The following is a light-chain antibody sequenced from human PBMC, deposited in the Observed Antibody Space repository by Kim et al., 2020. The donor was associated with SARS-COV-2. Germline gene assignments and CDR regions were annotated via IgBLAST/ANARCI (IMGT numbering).Light chain of an antibody. CDR3: QSYDSSLSGWV. CDR1: SSNIGAGYD. Sequence: WVTISSTGSSSNIGAGYDVHWYQQLPQTAPKLLIHNNNKRPSGVPDRFSGFKSGTSASLAIAGLQAEDEADYYCQSYDSSLSGWVFGGGTQLTVL. V-gene: IGLV1-40*01. CDR2: NNN. J-gene: IGLJ3*02.